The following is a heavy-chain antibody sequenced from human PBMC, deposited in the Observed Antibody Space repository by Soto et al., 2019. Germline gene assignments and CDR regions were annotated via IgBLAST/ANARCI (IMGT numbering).Heavy chain of an antibody. CDR2: IIPMFDIA. J-gene: IGHJ3*02. CDR1: GGTFRTYT. D-gene: IGHD6-6*01. V-gene: IGHV1-69*02. Sequence: QVQLVQSGVEVKKPGSSVKVSCKASGGTFRTYTMFWVRQAPGQGLEWMGRIIPMFDIANYAQKFQGRVTFNADKSTGTVYMERISLTSDDTAIYFCALGSLSAEVFDIWGQGTLVSVSS. CDR3: ALGSLSAEVFDI.